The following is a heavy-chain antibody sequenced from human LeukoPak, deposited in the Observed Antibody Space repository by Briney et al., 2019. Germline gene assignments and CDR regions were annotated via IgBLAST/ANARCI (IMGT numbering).Heavy chain of an antibody. CDR1: GFTFSDYW. J-gene: IGHJ4*02. CDR3: VRSIDY. V-gene: IGHV3-7*01. Sequence: GGSLRLSCEASGFTFSDYWMAWVRQVPGKGLEWVANINQDGSAAFYVDSMKGRVTISRDNAKKSLYLQMDSLTVEDTAVYYCVRSIDYSGQGTLVTVSS. CDR2: INQDGSAA.